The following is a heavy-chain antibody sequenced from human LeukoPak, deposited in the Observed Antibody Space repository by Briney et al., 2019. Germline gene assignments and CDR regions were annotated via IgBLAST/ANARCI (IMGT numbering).Heavy chain of an antibody. D-gene: IGHD1-26*01. CDR3: AKDRTVGASYWYFDL. Sequence: GGSLRLSCAASGFTFSGFGMNWVRQAPGKGLEWVSSVSRSSSDTYYADSVKGRFTISRDSSKNTLFLHMNTLRAEDTAIYYCAKDRTVGASYWYFDLWGRGTLVTVSS. V-gene: IGHV3-21*04. CDR2: VSRSSSDT. J-gene: IGHJ2*01. CDR1: GFTFSGFG.